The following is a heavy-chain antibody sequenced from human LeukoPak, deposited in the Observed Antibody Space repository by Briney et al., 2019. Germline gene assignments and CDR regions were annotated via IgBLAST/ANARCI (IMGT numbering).Heavy chain of an antibody. CDR2: IKQDGSEN. D-gene: IGHD6-6*01. CDR1: GFTFSSYW. J-gene: IGHJ6*03. CDR3: VRARFKSIAARGFDYYYYYMDV. Sequence: GGSLRLSCAASGFTFSSYWMSWVRQAPGKGLEWVANIKQDGSENYYVDSVKGRFTISGDTAKNQLYLKMNSLTAEDTAVYYCVRARFKSIAARGFDYYYYYMDVWGKGTTVTVSS. V-gene: IGHV3-7*01.